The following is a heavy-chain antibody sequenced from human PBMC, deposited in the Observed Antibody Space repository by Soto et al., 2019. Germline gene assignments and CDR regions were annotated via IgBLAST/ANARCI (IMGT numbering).Heavy chain of an antibody. Sequence: QVQLVESGGGVVQPGRSLRLSCAASGFTFSSYAMHWVRQAPGKGLEWVAVISYDGSNKYYADSVKGRFTISRDNSKNTLYLQMNSLRAEDTAVYYCARGSRGSTYYYYGMDVW. CDR2: ISYDGSNK. CDR1: GFTFSSYA. V-gene: IGHV3-30-3*01. J-gene: IGHJ6*01. D-gene: IGHD3-10*01. CDR3: ARGSRGSTYYYYGMDV.